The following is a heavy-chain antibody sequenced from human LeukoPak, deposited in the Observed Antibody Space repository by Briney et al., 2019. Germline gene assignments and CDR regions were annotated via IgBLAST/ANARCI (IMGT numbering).Heavy chain of an antibody. Sequence: PGGSLRLSCAASGFTFSNYAMSRVRQAPGKGLEWVSDISGAGGSTDYADSVKGRFTVSRDSSKNTLYLQMNSLRAEDTAVYYCAKSRESYWVPEFDYWGQGTLVTVSS. D-gene: IGHD2-2*01. CDR3: AKSRESYWVPEFDY. V-gene: IGHV3-23*01. J-gene: IGHJ4*02. CDR1: GFTFSNYA. CDR2: ISGAGGST.